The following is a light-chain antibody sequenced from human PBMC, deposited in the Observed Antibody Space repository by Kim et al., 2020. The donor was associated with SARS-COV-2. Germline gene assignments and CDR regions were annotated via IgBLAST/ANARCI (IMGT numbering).Light chain of an antibody. Sequence: QAVVTQEPSLTVSPGGTVTLTCGSSTGTVTSDHYSHWFQQKPGQAPRTLIYDTSNKHSWTPARFSGSLLGGKAALTLSGAQPEDEGDYYCLLAYSGARWVFGGGTKVTVL. J-gene: IGLJ3*02. CDR3: LLAYSGARWV. CDR1: TGTVTSDHY. CDR2: DTS. V-gene: IGLV7-46*01.